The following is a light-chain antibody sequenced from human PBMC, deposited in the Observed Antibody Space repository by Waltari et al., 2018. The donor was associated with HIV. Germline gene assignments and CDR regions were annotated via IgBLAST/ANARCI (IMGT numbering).Light chain of an antibody. CDR1: SSNIGNNF. Sequence: QSALTQPPSASGTPGQRVPISCSGSSSNIGNNFVYWYQQLLRTTPKLLIYKTDPRTSWVPDRFSGSKSGTSAALTISGLRSEDEADYFCAAWDDSLSGHVAFGGGTRVTVL. CDR3: AAWDDSLSGHVA. J-gene: IGLJ2*01. CDR2: KTD. V-gene: IGLV1-47*01.